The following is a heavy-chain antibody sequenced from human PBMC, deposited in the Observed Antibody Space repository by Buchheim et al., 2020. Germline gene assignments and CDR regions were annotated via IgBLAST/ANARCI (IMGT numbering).Heavy chain of an antibody. J-gene: IGHJ6*02. V-gene: IGHV4-34*01. Sequence: QVQLQQWGAGLLKPSETLSLTCAVYGGSFSGYYWSWIRQPPGKGLEWIGEINHSGSTNYNPSLKSRVTISVDTSKNQFSLKLSSVTAADTAVYYCARALTSITIFGVYYYYYGMDVWGQGTT. CDR2: INHSGST. D-gene: IGHD3-3*01. CDR3: ARALTSITIFGVYYYYYGMDV. CDR1: GGSFSGYY.